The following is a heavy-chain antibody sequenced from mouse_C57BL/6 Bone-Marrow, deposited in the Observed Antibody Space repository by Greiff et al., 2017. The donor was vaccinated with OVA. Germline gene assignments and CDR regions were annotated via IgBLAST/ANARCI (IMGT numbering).Heavy chain of an antibody. J-gene: IGHJ1*03. CDR1: GYSITSGYY. D-gene: IGHD1-1*01. CDR3: ARRNSGSSYGYFDV. CDR2: ISYDGSN. V-gene: IGHV3-6*01. Sequence: EVKLVESGPGLVKPSQSLSLTCSVTGYSITSGYYWNWIRQFPGNKLEWMGYISYDGSNNYNPSLKNRISITRDTSKNQFFLKLNSVTTEDTATYYCARRNSGSSYGYFDVWGTGTTVTVSS.